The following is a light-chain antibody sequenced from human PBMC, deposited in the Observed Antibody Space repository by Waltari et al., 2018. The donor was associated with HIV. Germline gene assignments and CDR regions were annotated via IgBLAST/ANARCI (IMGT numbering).Light chain of an antibody. CDR3: SSYAGGNTV. Sequence: QAAPTQPPSVSGSPGQSVPIPSAGPPRDIVYFTAVSWYQQHPGKAPQLMIYEVTKRPSGVSERFTDSKSGDTASLTNAGLQAEDEADYYCSSYAGGNTVFGGGTRLTVL. J-gene: IGLJ7*01. V-gene: IGLV2-11*01. CDR2: EVT. CDR1: PRDIVYFTA.